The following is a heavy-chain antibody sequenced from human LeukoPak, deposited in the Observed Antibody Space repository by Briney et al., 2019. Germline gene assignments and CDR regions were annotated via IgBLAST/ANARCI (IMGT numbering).Heavy chain of an antibody. J-gene: IGHJ4*02. D-gene: IGHD1-26*01. Sequence: KTSETLSLTCAVYGGSFSGYYWSWIRQPPGKGLEWIGEIDHSGSTNYNPSLKSRVTISVDTSKNQFSLKLSSVTAADTAVYYCARVGADYFDYWGQGTLVTVSS. V-gene: IGHV4-34*01. CDR3: ARVGADYFDY. CDR1: GGSFSGYY. CDR2: IDHSGST.